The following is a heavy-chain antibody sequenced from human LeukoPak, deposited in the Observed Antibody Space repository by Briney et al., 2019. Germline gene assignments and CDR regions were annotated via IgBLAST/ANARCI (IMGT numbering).Heavy chain of an antibody. V-gene: IGHV4-4*07. D-gene: IGHD1-1*01. CDR1: GGSISSYY. J-gene: IGHJ4*02. CDR3: ARDLNEIFDY. Sequence: PSETLSLTCTVSGGSISSYYWSWIRQPAGKGLKWIGRIYTSGSTNYNPSLKSRVTMSVDTSKNQFSLKLSSVTAADTAVYYCARDLNEIFDYWGQGTLVTVSS. CDR2: IYTSGST.